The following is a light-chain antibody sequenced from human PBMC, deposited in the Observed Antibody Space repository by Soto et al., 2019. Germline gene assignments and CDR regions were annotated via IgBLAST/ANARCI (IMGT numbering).Light chain of an antibody. CDR2: DAS. CDR1: QSVSSY. J-gene: IGKJ4*01. CDR3: QQRSDWPST. Sequence: EIVLTQSPATLSLSPGERATLSCRASQSVSSYLAWYQQKPGQAPRLLIYDASNRATGIPARFSGRGSGTDFTLTIRSLEPDDFAVYSCQQRSDWPSTFGGGTKVQIK. V-gene: IGKV3-11*01.